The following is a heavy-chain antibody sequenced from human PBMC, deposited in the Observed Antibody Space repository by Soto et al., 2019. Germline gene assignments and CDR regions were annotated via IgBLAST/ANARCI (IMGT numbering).Heavy chain of an antibody. V-gene: IGHV1-46*01. CDR1: GYTFTSYY. Sequence: QVQLVQSGAEVKKPGASVKVSCKASGYTFTSYYMHWVRQAPGQGLEWMGIINPSGGSTSYAQKFQGRVTMTRDTSTSTVYMELSSPRSEDTAVYYCARAGAVGAMDYWGQGTLVTVSS. CDR2: INPSGGST. D-gene: IGHD1-26*01. J-gene: IGHJ4*02. CDR3: ARAGAVGAMDY.